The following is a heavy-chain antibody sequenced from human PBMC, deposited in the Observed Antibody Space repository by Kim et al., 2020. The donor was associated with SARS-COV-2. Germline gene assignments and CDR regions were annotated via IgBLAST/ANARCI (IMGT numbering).Heavy chain of an antibody. CDR2: IYYSGST. D-gene: IGHD3-10*01. V-gene: IGHV4-31*03. CDR3: ARGGVGRVRGVIIRYFDY. Sequence: SETLSLTCTVSGGSISSGGYYWSWIRQHPGKGLEWIGYIYYSGSTYYNPSLKSRVTISVDTSKNQFSLKLSSVTAADTAVYYCARGGVGRVRGVIIRYFDYWGQGTLVTVSS. CDR1: GGSISSGGYY. J-gene: IGHJ4*02.